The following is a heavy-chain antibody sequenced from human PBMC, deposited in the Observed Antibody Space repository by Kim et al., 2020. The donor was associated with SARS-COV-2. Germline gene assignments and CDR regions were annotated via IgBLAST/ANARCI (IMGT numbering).Heavy chain of an antibody. J-gene: IGHJ6*02. CDR3: AVVPAPGYYYYGMDV. Sequence: LKSRVTISVDTSKTQFSLKLSSVTAADTAVYYCAVVPAPGYYYYGMDVWGQGTTVTVSS. V-gene: IGHV4-34*01. D-gene: IGHD2-2*01.